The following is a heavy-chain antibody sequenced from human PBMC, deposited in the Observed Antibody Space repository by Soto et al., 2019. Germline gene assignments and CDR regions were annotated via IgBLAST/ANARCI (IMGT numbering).Heavy chain of an antibody. CDR1: GDSITSLGSY. J-gene: IGHJ6*02. V-gene: IGHV4-31*03. D-gene: IGHD4-17*01. CDR2: IFHSGST. CDR3: ARDAHIPVFDYERSDYYYYGMDV. Sequence: SETLSLTCNVSGDSITSLGSYWSWVRQHPGKGLEWIADIFHSGSTHFNPSLKGRVAISMDTSNNRFSLTLTSVTAADTAVYYCARDAHIPVFDYERSDYYYYGMDVWGQGTTVTVSS.